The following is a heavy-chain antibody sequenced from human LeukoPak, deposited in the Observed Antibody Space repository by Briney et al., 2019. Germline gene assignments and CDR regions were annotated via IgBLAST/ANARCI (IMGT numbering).Heavy chain of an antibody. D-gene: IGHD3-22*01. CDR3: ARGGDYYDSSGYLLRYYYYYMDV. J-gene: IGHJ6*03. Sequence: PSETLSLTCTVSGASISSYYWSWIRQSPGKGLEWIGHLYYSGNTNYNPSLKSRVTISVDTSKNQFSLKLSSVTAADTAVYYCARGGDYYDSSGYLLRYYYYYMDVWGRGTTVTVSS. CDR2: LYYSGNT. CDR1: GASISSYY. V-gene: IGHV4-59*01.